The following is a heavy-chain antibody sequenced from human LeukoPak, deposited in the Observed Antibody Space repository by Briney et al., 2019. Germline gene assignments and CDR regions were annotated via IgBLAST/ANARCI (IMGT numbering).Heavy chain of an antibody. V-gene: IGHV3-21*01. CDR2: ISSSSSYI. Sequence: PGGSLRLSCAASGFTFSSYSMNWVRQAPGKGLEWVSSISSSSSYIYYADSVKGRFTISRDNAKNSLYLHMNSLRAEDTAVYYCAKGGYSSTYFDYWGQGTLVTVSS. CDR3: AKGGYSSTYFDY. D-gene: IGHD5-12*01. CDR1: GFTFSSYS. J-gene: IGHJ4*02.